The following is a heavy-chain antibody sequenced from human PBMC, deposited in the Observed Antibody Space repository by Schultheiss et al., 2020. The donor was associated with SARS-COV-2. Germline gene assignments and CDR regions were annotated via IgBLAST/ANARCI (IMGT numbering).Heavy chain of an antibody. D-gene: IGHD1-1*01. V-gene: IGHV3-9*01. CDR1: GFTFDDYA. Sequence: GGSLRLSCAASGFTFDDYAMHWVRQAPGKGLEWVSGISWNSGSVGYADSVKGRFTISRDNARNSLYLQMNSLRVEDTAVYYCARDRNWRGSYYYALDVWGQGTTVTVSS. CDR3: ARDRNWRGSYYYALDV. J-gene: IGHJ6*02. CDR2: ISWNSGSV.